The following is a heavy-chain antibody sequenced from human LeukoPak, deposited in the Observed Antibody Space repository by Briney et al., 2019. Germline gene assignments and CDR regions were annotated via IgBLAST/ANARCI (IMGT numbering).Heavy chain of an antibody. D-gene: IGHD3-10*01. V-gene: IGHV5-51*01. CDR2: IYPGDSDT. Sequence: GESLKISCKGSGYSFTSSWIGWVRQMPGKGLEWMGIIYPGDSDTRYSPSFQGQVTISADKSISTAYLQWSSLKAADAAMYYCARQRSSRDRFDYWGQGTLVTVSS. CDR3: ARQRSSRDRFDY. J-gene: IGHJ4*02. CDR1: GYSFTSSW.